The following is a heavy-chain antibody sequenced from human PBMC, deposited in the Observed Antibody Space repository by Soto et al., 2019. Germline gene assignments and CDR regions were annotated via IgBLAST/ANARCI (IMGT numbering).Heavy chain of an antibody. V-gene: IGHV4-59*08. J-gene: IGHJ4*02. CDR2: IYYSGST. Sequence: SETLSLTCTVSGGSISSYYWSWIRQPPGKGLEWIGYIYYSGSTNYNPSLKSRVTISVDTSKNQFSLKLSSVTAADTAVYYCARHDFWSGYYTWWGQGTLVTVSS. CDR3: ARHDFWSGYYTW. D-gene: IGHD3-3*01. CDR1: GGSISSYY.